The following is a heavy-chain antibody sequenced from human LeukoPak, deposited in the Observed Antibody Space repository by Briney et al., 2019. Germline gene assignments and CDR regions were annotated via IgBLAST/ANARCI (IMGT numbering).Heavy chain of an antibody. CDR1: GFTFSSYV. CDR3: AKGGGGSYSGYHFDY. V-gene: IGHV3-23*01. D-gene: IGHD1-26*01. Sequence: GGSLRLSCAASGFTFSSYVMTWVRQAPGKGLEWVSAISGGGGSTYYADSVKGRFTISRDTSKNTLSLQMNSLRAEDTAVYYCAKGGGGSYSGYHFDYWGQGTLVTVSS. J-gene: IGHJ4*02. CDR2: ISGGGGST.